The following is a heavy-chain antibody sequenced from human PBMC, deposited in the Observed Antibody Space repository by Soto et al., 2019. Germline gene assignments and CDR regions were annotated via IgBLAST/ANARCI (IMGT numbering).Heavy chain of an antibody. J-gene: IGHJ5*02. CDR2: IYTSGST. CDR1: GGSISSYY. Sequence: QVQLQESGPGLVKPSETLSLTCTVSGGSISSYYWSWIRQPAGKGLEWIGRIYTSGSTNYNPSLKSRVTMSVDTSKTQFSLKLSSVTAADTAVYYCARDPSSSWEGDNWFDPLGQGTLVTVSS. V-gene: IGHV4-4*07. D-gene: IGHD6-13*01. CDR3: ARDPSSSWEGDNWFDP.